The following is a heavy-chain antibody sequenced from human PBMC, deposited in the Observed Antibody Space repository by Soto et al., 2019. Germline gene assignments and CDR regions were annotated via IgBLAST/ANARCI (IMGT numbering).Heavy chain of an antibody. Sequence: PGGSLRLSCAASGFTFSNAWMNWVRQAPGKGLEWVGRTKSKTDGGKTDYAAPVKGRFTISRDDSKNTLYLQMNSLKFEDTAVFYCTTERPTYYYDSSGYYYGVYWGQGTLVTVSS. CDR1: GFTFSNAW. D-gene: IGHD3-22*01. CDR3: TTERPTYYYDSSGYYYGVY. J-gene: IGHJ4*02. V-gene: IGHV3-15*07. CDR2: TKSKTDGGKT.